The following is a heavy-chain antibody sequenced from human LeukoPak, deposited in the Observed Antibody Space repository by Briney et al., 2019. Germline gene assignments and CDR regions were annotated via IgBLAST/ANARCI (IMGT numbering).Heavy chain of an antibody. CDR1: GGSISSYY. J-gene: IGHJ4*02. CDR2: IYYSGST. V-gene: IGHV4-59*01. CDR3: AARDGYSAFDY. D-gene: IGHD5-24*01. Sequence: PSETLSLTCTVSGGSISSYYWSWIRQPPGKGLEWIGYIYYSGSTNYNPSLKSRVTISVDTSENQFSLKLSSVTAADTAVYYCAARDGYSAFDYWGQGTLVTVSS.